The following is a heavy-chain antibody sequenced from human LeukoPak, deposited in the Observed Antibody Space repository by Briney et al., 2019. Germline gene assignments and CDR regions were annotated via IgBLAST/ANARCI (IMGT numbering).Heavy chain of an antibody. J-gene: IGHJ4*02. CDR2: ISGSGGST. D-gene: IGHD3-10*01. Sequence: GGSLRLSCAASGFTFSSYAMSWVRQAPGKGLEWVSAISGSGGSTYYADSVKGRFTISRDNSKNTLCLQMNSLRAEDTAVYYCAKEVLWFGELPYFDYWGQGTLVTVSS. CDR1: GFTFSSYA. V-gene: IGHV3-23*01. CDR3: AKEVLWFGELPYFDY.